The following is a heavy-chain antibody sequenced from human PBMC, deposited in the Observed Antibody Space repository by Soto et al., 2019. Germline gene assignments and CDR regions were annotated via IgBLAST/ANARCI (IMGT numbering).Heavy chain of an antibody. J-gene: IGHJ3*02. CDR3: VHGSSGIDAFDI. D-gene: IGHD3-10*01. Sequence: ESGPTLVNPTQTLTLTCTFSGFSLSTYEVVVAWIRQPPGKALEWLALIYWDDDKRYSPSLKNRLTITKDTSKNQVVLTMTDMDPVDTATYYCVHGSSGIDAFDIWGRGIMVTVSS. CDR1: GFSLSTYEVV. V-gene: IGHV2-5*02. CDR2: IYWDDDK.